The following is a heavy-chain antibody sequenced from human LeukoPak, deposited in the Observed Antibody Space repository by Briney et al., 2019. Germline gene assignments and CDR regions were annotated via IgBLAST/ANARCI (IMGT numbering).Heavy chain of an antibody. V-gene: IGHV4-59*12. J-gene: IGHJ3*02. CDR3: ARESVGSTSCGDAFDI. CDR1: GGSISSYY. D-gene: IGHD2-2*01. Sequence: SETLSLTCTVSGGSISSYYWSWIRQPPGKGLEWIGYIYYSGSTNYNPSLKSRVTISVDTSKNQFSLKLSSVTAADTAVYYCARESVGSTSCGDAFDIWGQGTMVTVSS. CDR2: IYYSGST.